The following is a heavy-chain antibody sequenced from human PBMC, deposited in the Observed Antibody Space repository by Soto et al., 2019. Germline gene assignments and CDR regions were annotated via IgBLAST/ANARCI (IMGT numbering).Heavy chain of an antibody. CDR1: GYSFTIYW. CDR2: IDPSDSYT. D-gene: IGHD2-2*02. J-gene: IGHJ6*02. Sequence: GESLKISCKGSGYSFTIYWISWVRQMPGKGLEWMGRIDPSDSYTNYSPSFQGHVTISADKSISTAYLQWSSLKASDTAMYCCARLPGCSSTSCYNEGIYYYGMDVWGQGTTVTVSS. CDR3: ARLPGCSSTSCYNEGIYYYGMDV. V-gene: IGHV5-10-1*01.